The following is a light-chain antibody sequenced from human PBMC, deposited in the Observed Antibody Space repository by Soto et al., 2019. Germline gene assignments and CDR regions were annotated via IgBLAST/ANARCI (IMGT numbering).Light chain of an antibody. CDR3: SSYAGSNNLEV. CDR1: SSDVGGYNY. V-gene: IGLV2-8*01. CDR2: EVS. Sequence: QSALTQPPSASGSPGQSVTISCTGTSSDVGGYNYVSWYHQHPGKAPKLMIYEVSKRPSGVPDRFSGSKSGNTASLTVSGLQAEDEADYYCSSYAGSNNLEVFGGGTKLTVL. J-gene: IGLJ2*01.